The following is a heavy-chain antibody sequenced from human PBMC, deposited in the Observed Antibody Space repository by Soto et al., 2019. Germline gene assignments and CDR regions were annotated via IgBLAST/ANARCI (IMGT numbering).Heavy chain of an antibody. V-gene: IGHV1-24*01. Sequence: ASVKVSCKVSGYTLTELSMHWVRQAPGKGLEWMGGFDPEDGETIYAQKFQGRVTMTEDTSTDTAYMEMSSLRSEDTAVYYCATPAGGGNAFDIWGQGTMVTVSS. CDR2: FDPEDGET. D-gene: IGHD2-15*01. J-gene: IGHJ3*02. CDR3: ATPAGGGNAFDI. CDR1: GYTLTELS.